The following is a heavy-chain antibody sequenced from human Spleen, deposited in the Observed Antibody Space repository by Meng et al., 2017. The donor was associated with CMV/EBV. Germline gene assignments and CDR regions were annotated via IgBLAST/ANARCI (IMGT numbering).Heavy chain of an antibody. D-gene: IGHD2-2*01. Sequence: GGSLRLSCAASGFTFDDYAMHWVRQPPGKGLEWVSGITWNSGSSAYADSVKGRFTISRDNVKNFVYLQMNSLRGEDTALYYCAKDVIPVTSSGFDYWGQGTLVTVSS. CDR3: AKDVIPVTSSGFDY. V-gene: IGHV3-9*01. J-gene: IGHJ4*02. CDR2: ITWNSGSS. CDR1: GFTFDDYA.